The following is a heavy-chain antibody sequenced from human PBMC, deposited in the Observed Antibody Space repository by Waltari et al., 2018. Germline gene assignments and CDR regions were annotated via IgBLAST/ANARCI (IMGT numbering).Heavy chain of an antibody. CDR2: IYTSGST. CDR3: ARSTVTYYFDY. V-gene: IGHV4-61*02. D-gene: IGHD4-17*01. Sequence: QVQLQESGPGLVKPSQTLSLTCTVSGGSISSGSYYWSWIRQPAGKGLEWIGRIYTSGSTNYNPSLKSRVTISVDTSKNQFSLKLSSVTAADTAVYYCARSTVTYYFDYWGLGTLVTVSS. J-gene: IGHJ4*02. CDR1: GGSISSGSYY.